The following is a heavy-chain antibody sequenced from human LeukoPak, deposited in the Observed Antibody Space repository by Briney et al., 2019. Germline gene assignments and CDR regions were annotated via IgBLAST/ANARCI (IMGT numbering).Heavy chain of an antibody. V-gene: IGHV3-23*01. CDR1: GFPFSSYA. CDR3: ARGSFPRGSPYQLLWGYYFDY. J-gene: IGHJ4*02. D-gene: IGHD2-2*01. CDR2: ISGDGATT. Sequence: QPWGSLRLSCAASGFPFSSYAMTWVRQAPGKGLEWVSSISGDGATTYHADSVKGRFTISRDNSKNTLYLQMNSLRAEDTAVYYCARGSFPRGSPYQLLWGYYFDYWGQGTLVTVSS.